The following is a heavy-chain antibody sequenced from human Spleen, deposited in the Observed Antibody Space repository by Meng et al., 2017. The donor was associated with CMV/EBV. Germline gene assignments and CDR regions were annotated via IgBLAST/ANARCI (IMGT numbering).Heavy chain of an antibody. CDR3: ARSGYGEFGY. D-gene: IGHD6-13*01. V-gene: IGHV1-8*01. Sequence: SCKTSGYTFTTYAINWVRQAPGQGLEWMGWVNPNSATTGPAQKFQGRVTMTRDTSIRTAYMELSSLRSDDTAVYYCARSGYGEFGYWGQGTLVTVSS. J-gene: IGHJ4*02. CDR1: GYTFTTYA. CDR2: VNPNSATT.